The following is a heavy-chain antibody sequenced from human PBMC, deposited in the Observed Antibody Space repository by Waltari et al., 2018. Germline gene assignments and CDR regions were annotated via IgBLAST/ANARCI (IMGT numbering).Heavy chain of an antibody. Sequence: QVQLVESGGGVVQPGGSLRLSCAASGFTFSSYGMHWVRQAPGKGLEWVAFIRYDGSNKYYADSVKGRFTISRDNSKNTLYLQMNSLRAEDTAVYYCARTWELYYDAFDIWGQGTMVTVSS. CDR1: GFTFSSYG. D-gene: IGHD1-26*01. CDR2: IRYDGSNK. CDR3: ARTWELYYDAFDI. V-gene: IGHV3-30*02. J-gene: IGHJ3*02.